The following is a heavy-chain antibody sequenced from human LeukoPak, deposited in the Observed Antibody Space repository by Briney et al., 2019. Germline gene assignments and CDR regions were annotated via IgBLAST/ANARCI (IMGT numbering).Heavy chain of an antibody. Sequence: ASETLSLTCTVSGGSISSGDYYWDWIRQRPEKSLEWIGYIFYSGSAYYNPSLKSRVTISVDTSKNQFSLKLSSVTAADTAVYYCARGSTLIRGFDYWGQGTLVTVSS. CDR1: GGSISSGDYY. V-gene: IGHV4-31*03. J-gene: IGHJ4*02. CDR2: IFYSGSA. D-gene: IGHD3-10*01. CDR3: ARGSTLIRGFDY.